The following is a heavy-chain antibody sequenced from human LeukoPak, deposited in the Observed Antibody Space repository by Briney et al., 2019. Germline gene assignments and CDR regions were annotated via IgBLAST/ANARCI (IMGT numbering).Heavy chain of an antibody. Sequence: PGGSLRLSCAASGFTFSSYWMHWVRHAPGKGLVWVSRIKTDGTITSYADSVKGRFTISRDNAKNTLYLQMNSLRAEDTAVYYCTRGGVWSGYYHFDSWGQGALVTVSS. D-gene: IGHD3-3*01. V-gene: IGHV3-74*01. J-gene: IGHJ4*02. CDR3: TRGGVWSGYYHFDS. CDR1: GFTFSSYW. CDR2: IKTDGTIT.